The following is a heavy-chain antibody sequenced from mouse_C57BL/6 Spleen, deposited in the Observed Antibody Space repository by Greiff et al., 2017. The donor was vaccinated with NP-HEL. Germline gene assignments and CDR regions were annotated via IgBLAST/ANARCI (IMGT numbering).Heavy chain of an antibody. CDR3: ARHEEPYRVRPEAWFAY. J-gene: IGHJ3*01. V-gene: IGHV1-62-2*01. CDR1: GYTFTEYT. D-gene: IGHD2-14*01. Sequence: QVQLQQSGAELVKPGASVKLSCKASGYTFTEYTIHWVKQRSGQGLEWIGWFYPGSGSIKYNEKFKDKATLTADKSSSTVYMERSRLTSEDSAVYFCARHEEPYRVRPEAWFAYWGQGTLVTVSA. CDR2: FYPGSGSI.